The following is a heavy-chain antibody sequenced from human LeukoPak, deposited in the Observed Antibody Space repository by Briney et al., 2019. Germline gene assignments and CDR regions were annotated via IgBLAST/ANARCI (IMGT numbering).Heavy chain of an antibody. CDR3: ARGGGCRSTSCDFDH. V-gene: IGHV4-59*11. Sequence: SETLSLTCTVSGASISSLYWNWIRQPPGKGLEWICSISNSGSSSYNPSLNSRVTISIDTSKNQFSLNLNSVTAADTAVYYCARGGGCRSTSCDFDHWGQGTLVTVSS. CDR2: ISNSGSS. D-gene: IGHD2-2*01. J-gene: IGHJ4*02. CDR1: GASISSLY.